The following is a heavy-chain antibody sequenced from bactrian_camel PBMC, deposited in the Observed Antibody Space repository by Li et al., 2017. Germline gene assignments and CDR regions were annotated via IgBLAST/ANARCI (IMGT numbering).Heavy chain of an antibody. V-gene: IGHV3S53*01. Sequence: HVQLVESGGGSVQAGGSLTLSCLASARTSCMGWFRQAPGAEREEVASIDRFGGPTVADSVKARFTVSQDSAKRTLYLQMNSLIPEDTAMYYCVADSRACMCGRRWAEYWGQGTQVTVS. CDR3: VADSRACMCGRRWAEY. J-gene: IGHJ4*01. D-gene: IGHD7*01. CDR1: ARTSC. CDR2: IDRFGGP.